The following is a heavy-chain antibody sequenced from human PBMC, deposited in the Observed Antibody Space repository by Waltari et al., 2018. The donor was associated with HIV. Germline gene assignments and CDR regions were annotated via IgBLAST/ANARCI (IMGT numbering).Heavy chain of an antibody. CDR2: IDNDGRVI. CDR3: VKDVAVTHYGVYYSGLDV. CDR1: GFVFGRRW. J-gene: IGHJ6*02. D-gene: IGHD2-8*01. V-gene: IGHV3-74*03. Sequence: VESGGNVVQPGGSLRLSCTASGFVFGRRWMRCVRQSPGGGLFWVSRIDNDGRVIKYANSVKGRFTLSRDNTKEMLFLEMKSLRSEDSGIYYCVKDVAVTHYGVYYSGLDVWGQGTTVTV.